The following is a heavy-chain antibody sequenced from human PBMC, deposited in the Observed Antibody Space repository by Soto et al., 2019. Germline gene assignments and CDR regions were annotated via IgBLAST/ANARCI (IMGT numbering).Heavy chain of an antibody. Sequence: QITLKESGPTLVKPTQTLTLTCTFSGFSLTTGGVGVGWFRQTPGKALEWLADLYWNTEKNHSPSLRGRLIIAKDTSIDQVFLTVTNVDPTDTATYYCAHRLTGHCMAVWGQGTTVTVSS. D-gene: IGHD3-16*01. CDR2: LYWNTEK. CDR1: GFSLTTGGVG. J-gene: IGHJ6*02. V-gene: IGHV2-5*01. CDR3: AHRLTGHCMAV.